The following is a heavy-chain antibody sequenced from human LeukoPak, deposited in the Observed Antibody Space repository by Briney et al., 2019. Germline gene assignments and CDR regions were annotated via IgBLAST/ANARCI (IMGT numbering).Heavy chain of an antibody. V-gene: IGHV1-58*01. J-gene: IGHJ4*02. D-gene: IGHD3-16*02. Sequence: VASVKVSCKASGFTFISSAVQWVRQARGQRLEWIGWIVVGSGNTNYAQKFQERVTITRDMSTSTAYMELSSLRSEDTAVYYCATVIGRGPVKIWGQGTLVTVSS. CDR1: GFTFISSA. CDR2: IVVGSGNT. CDR3: ATVIGRGPVKI.